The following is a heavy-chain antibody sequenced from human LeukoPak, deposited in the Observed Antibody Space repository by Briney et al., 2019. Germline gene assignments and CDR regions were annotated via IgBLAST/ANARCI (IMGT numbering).Heavy chain of an antibody. D-gene: IGHD3-10*01. Sequence: PSETLSLTCTVSGGSISSSSYYWGWIRQPPGKGLEWIGSIYYSGSTYYNPSLKSRVTISVDTSKNQFSLKLSSVTAADTAVYYCARQRITMVRGVIHNHFDYWGQGTLVTVSS. CDR1: GGSISSSSYY. CDR2: IYYSGST. V-gene: IGHV4-39*01. J-gene: IGHJ4*02. CDR3: ARQRITMVRGVIHNHFDY.